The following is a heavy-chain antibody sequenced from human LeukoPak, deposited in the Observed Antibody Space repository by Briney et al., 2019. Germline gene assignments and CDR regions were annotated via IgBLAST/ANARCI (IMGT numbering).Heavy chain of an antibody. CDR2: IYYSGST. V-gene: IGHV4-39*07. CDR1: GGSISSSSYY. Sequence: PSETLSLTCTVSGGSISSSSYYWGWIRQPPGKGLEWIGSIYYSGSTYYNPSLKSRVTISVDTSKNQFSLKLSSVSAVDTAVYYCARTAGYSRNGAAFDIWGQGTMVTVSS. D-gene: IGHD6-13*01. CDR3: ARTAGYSRNGAAFDI. J-gene: IGHJ3*02.